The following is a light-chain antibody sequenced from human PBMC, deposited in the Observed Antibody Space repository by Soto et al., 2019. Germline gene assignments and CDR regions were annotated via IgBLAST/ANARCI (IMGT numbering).Light chain of an antibody. Sequence: QSLLTQPPSASGTPGQKITISCAGSTSDIGSNTVNWYQQVPGTAPKLLIYANNQRPSGVPDRFSGSKSGTSASLAISGLQSEDEADYYCEAWDDSLNGPVFGGGTQLTV. CDR2: ANN. V-gene: IGLV1-44*01. J-gene: IGLJ3*02. CDR3: EAWDDSLNGPV. CDR1: TSDIGSNT.